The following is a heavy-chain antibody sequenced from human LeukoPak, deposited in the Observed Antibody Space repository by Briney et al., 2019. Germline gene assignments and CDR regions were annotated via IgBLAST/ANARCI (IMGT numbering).Heavy chain of an antibody. CDR1: GFTFSSYG. D-gene: IGHD3-9*01. Sequence: PGGSLRLSCAASGFTFSSYGMHWVRQAPGKGLEWVAVISYDGSNKYYADSVKGRFTISRDNSKNTLYLQMNSLRAEDTAVYYCAGYDILTGSPPRLDYWGQGTLVTVSS. CDR3: AGYDILTGSPPRLDY. V-gene: IGHV3-30*03. CDR2: ISYDGSNK. J-gene: IGHJ4*02.